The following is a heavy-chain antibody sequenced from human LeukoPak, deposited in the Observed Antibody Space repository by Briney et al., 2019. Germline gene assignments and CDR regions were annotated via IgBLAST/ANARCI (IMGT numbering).Heavy chain of an antibody. CDR2: ISSSSSCI. CDR1: GFTFSSYS. V-gene: IGHV3-21*01. D-gene: IGHD5-18*01. J-gene: IGHJ4*02. CDR3: AREGGGYSYGFPDY. Sequence: PGGSLRLSCAASGFTFSSYSMNWARQAPRKGLEWVSSISSSSSCIYYADSVKGRFTISRDNAKNSLYLQMNCLRAEDTAVYYCAREGGGYSYGFPDYWGQGTLVTVSS.